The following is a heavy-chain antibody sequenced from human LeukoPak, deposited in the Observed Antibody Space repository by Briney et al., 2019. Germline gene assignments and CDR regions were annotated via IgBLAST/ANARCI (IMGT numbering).Heavy chain of an antibody. CDR1: GGSISSYY. D-gene: IGHD3-22*01. Sequence: SETLSLTCTVSGGSISSYYWSWLRQPPGKGLEWIGYIYYSGSTNYNPSLKSRVTISIDKSKNQFSLMLTSVTAADTAVYYCAISSYYRVWFDPWGQGTLVTVSS. V-gene: IGHV4-59*12. J-gene: IGHJ5*02. CDR2: IYYSGST. CDR3: AISSYYRVWFDP.